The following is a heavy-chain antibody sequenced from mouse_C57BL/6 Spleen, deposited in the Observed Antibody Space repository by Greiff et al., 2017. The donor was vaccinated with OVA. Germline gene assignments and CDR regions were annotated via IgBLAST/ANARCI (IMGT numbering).Heavy chain of an antibody. CDR1: GYTFTSYD. Sequence: VQLQESGPELVKPGASVKLSCKASGYTFTSYDINWVKQRPGQGLEWIGWIYPRDGSTKYNEKFKGKATLTVDTSSSTAYMELHSLTSEDSAVYFCAKEGSTMVTTGGFAYWGQGTLVTVSA. CDR2: IYPRDGST. V-gene: IGHV1-85*01. CDR3: AKEGSTMVTTGGFAY. J-gene: IGHJ3*01. D-gene: IGHD2-2*01.